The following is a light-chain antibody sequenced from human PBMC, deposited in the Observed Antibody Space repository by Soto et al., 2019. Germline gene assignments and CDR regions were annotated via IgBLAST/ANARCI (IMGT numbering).Light chain of an antibody. Sequence: EIGMTQSPATLSVSPEERATLSCRASQSVSSNLAWYQQKPGQAPRLLIYGASTRATGIPARFSGSGSGTEFTLTISSLQSEDFAVYYCQQYNNWPLTFGQGTKLEIK. CDR1: QSVSSN. CDR3: QQYNNWPLT. J-gene: IGKJ2*01. CDR2: GAS. V-gene: IGKV3-15*01.